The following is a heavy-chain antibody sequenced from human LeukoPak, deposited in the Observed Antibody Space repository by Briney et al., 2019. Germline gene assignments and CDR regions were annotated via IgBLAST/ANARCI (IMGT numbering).Heavy chain of an antibody. CDR1: GGTFSSYA. CDR3: ARDRGTTVTTGYWFDP. D-gene: IGHD4-11*01. V-gene: IGHV1-69*06. Sequence: ASVKVSCKASGGTFSSYAISWVRQAPGQGLEWMGGIIPIFGTANYAQKFQGRVTITADKSTSTAYMELSSLRSEDTAVYYCARDRGTTVTTGYWFDPWGQGTLVTVSS. CDR2: IIPIFGTA. J-gene: IGHJ5*02.